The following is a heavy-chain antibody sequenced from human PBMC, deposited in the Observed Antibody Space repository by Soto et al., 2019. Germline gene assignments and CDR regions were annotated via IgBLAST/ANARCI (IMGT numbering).Heavy chain of an antibody. Sequence: SETLSLTCTVSGGSISSGDYYWSWIRQPPGKGLEWIGYIYHSGSTNYNPSLKSRVTISVDKSKNQFSLKLSSVPAADTAVYYCARRYQLLYYYYGMDVWGQGTTVTVSS. J-gene: IGHJ6*02. CDR3: ARRYQLLYYYYGMDV. V-gene: IGHV4-30-4*01. CDR2: IYHSGST. CDR1: GGSISSGDYY. D-gene: IGHD2-2*01.